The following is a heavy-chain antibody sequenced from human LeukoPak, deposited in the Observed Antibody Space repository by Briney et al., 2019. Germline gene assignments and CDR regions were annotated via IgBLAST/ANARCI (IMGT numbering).Heavy chain of an antibody. D-gene: IGHD3-22*01. V-gene: IGHV4-34*01. J-gene: IGHJ4*02. CDR3: ARGTTYYYDSSGYYHFDY. Sequence: SETLSPTCAVYGGSFSGYYCSWIRQPPGKGLEWIGEINHSGSTNYNPSLKSRVTISVDTSKNQFSLKLSSVTAADTAVYYCARGTTYYYDSSGYYHFDYWGQGTLVTVSS. CDR1: GGSFSGYY. CDR2: INHSGST.